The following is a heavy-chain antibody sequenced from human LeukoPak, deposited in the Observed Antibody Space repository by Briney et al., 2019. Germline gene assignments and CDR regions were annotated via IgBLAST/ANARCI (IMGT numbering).Heavy chain of an antibody. J-gene: IGHJ3*02. D-gene: IGHD5-18*01. CDR3: AKDRAYGYGLGASDI. Sequence: GGSLRLSCVVSEFTFSSYVMSWVRQAPGKGLEWVSTISGGGGATYYAHSVKGRFTISRDDSKNTLYLQMNSLTAEDTATYYCAKDRAYGYGLGASDIWGQGTMVTVSS. CDR2: ISGGGGAT. CDR1: EFTFSSYV. V-gene: IGHV3-23*01.